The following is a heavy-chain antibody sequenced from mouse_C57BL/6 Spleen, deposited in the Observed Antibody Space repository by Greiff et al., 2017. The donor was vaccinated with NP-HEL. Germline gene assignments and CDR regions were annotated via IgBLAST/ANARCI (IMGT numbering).Heavy chain of an antibody. CDR2: IDPSDSYT. J-gene: IGHJ4*01. D-gene: IGHD2-12*01. V-gene: IGHV1-69*01. Sequence: QVQLQQPGAELVMPGASVKLSCKASGYTFTSYWMHWVKQRPGQGLEWIGEIDPSDSYTNYNQKFKGKSTLTAAKSSSTAYMQLSSLTSEDSAVYYCAREARLLSSYAMDYWGQGTSVTVSS. CDR1: GYTFTSYW. CDR3: AREARLLSSYAMDY.